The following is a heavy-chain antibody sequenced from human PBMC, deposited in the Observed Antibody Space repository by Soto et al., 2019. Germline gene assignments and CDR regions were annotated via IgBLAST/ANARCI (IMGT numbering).Heavy chain of an antibody. CDR1: GFTFRNFD. Sequence: QVQLVESGGGVVQPGRSLRLSCAASGFTFRNFDMHWVRQAPGKGLEWVAVISYDGSNKYYADSVKDRFTISRDNSKNTLYLQMNSLTAEDTAVYYCAINNVHGWFDPWGQGTLVTVSS. CDR3: AINNVHGWFDP. D-gene: IGHD1-20*01. V-gene: IGHV3-30*03. J-gene: IGHJ5*02. CDR2: ISYDGSNK.